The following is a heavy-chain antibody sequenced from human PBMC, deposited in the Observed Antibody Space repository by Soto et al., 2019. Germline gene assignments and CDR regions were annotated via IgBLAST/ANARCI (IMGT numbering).Heavy chain of an antibody. Sequence: QVQLVQSGAEVKKPGASVKVSCKASGYTFTSYAMQWVRQAPGQRLEWMGWINAGNGNTKYSQKFQGRVTITRDTSASTAYMELSSLRSEDTAVYYCATLASGRQYYCDSWGQGTLITVSS. CDR3: ATLASGRQYYCDS. D-gene: IGHD1-26*01. CDR2: INAGNGNT. V-gene: IGHV1-3*01. CDR1: GYTFTSYA. J-gene: IGHJ4*02.